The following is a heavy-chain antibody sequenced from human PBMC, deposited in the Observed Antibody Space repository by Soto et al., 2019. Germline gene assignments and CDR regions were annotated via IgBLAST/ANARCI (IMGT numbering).Heavy chain of an antibody. J-gene: IGHJ6*04. V-gene: IGHV3-23*01. D-gene: IGHD2-21*02. CDR2: ISDSGGST. Sequence: EVQLLESGGGLVQPGGSLRLSCVASGYTFSNYAMSWVRQAPGKGLEWVSGISDSGGSTYHADSVKGRFTISRDNSKNTLYLQMKSVRAEDTAVYYFAKDRLVLSYFYYGMDVWGKGTTVTVSS. CDR3: AKDRLVLSYFYYGMDV. CDR1: GYTFSNYA.